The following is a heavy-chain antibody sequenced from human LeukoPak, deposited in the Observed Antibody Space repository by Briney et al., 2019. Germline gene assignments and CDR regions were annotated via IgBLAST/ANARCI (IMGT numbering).Heavy chain of an antibody. V-gene: IGHV3-11*01. CDR3: ARSSNVLRYFDWLWSLDY. J-gene: IGHJ4*02. CDR2: ISSSGSTI. CDR1: GFTFGDYA. Sequence: GGSLRLSCTASGFTFGDYAMNWFRQAPGKGLEWVSYISSSGSTIYYADSVKGRFTISRDNAKNSLYLQMNSLRAEDTAVYYCARSSNVLRYFDWLWSLDYWGQGTLVTVSS. D-gene: IGHD3-9*01.